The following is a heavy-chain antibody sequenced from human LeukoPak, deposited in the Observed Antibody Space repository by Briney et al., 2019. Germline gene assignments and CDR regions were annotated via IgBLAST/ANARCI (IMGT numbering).Heavy chain of an antibody. CDR3: ARGGYSSGWYAGYLDY. Sequence: KPSETLSLTCAVYGGSFSDYYWNWIRQPAGKGLEWIGEVNHSGSTNYNPSLKSRVSISVDTSKNQFSLKLSSVTAADTAVYYCARGGYSSGWYAGYLDYWGQGTLVTVSS. D-gene: IGHD6-19*01. V-gene: IGHV4-34*01. CDR1: GGSFSDYY. CDR2: VNHSGST. J-gene: IGHJ4*02.